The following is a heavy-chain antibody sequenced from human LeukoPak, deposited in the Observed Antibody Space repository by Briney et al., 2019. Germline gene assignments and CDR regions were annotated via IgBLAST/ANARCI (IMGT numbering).Heavy chain of an antibody. J-gene: IGHJ4*02. CDR1: GFTFSSYA. V-gene: IGHV3-30*04. Sequence: GGSLRLSCAPSGFTFSSYAMHWVRQAPGKGLEWVAVISYDGSNKYYADSVKGRFTISRDNSKNTLYLQMNSLRAEDTAVYYCARQYYDFWSGYSHTVDYWGQGTLVTVSS. CDR2: ISYDGSNK. D-gene: IGHD3-3*01. CDR3: ARQYYDFWSGYSHTVDY.